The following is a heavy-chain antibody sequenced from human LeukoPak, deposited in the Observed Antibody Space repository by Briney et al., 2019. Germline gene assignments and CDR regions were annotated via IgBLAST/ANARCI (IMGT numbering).Heavy chain of an antibody. CDR2: IFYTWST. V-gene: IGHV4-59*01. D-gene: IGHD2-15*01. Sequence: PSDTLALTCTVSGGPIRSYFWSWIRQPPGKGLEWIAYIFYTWSTKYNTSLKRRITISVGTIKKQVSLRLNSVTAADTGVYYCAREPLPTEGSWFDPWGQGTLVTVSS. CDR3: AREPLPTEGSWFDP. J-gene: IGHJ5*02. CDR1: GGPIRSYF.